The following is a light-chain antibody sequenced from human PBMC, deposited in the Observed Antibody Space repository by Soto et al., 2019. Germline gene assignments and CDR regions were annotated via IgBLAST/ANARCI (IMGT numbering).Light chain of an antibody. V-gene: IGLV2-14*01. J-gene: IGLJ1*01. CDR1: SSDVGAYNY. CDR2: EVS. Sequence: QSALTQPASVSGSPGQSITISCTGTSSDVGAYNYVSWYQQHPGKAPKLMIYEVSHRPSGVPNRFSGSKSGNTASLTISGLQAEDEADYYCSSYTISNTGVFGTGTKLTVL. CDR3: SSYTISNTGV.